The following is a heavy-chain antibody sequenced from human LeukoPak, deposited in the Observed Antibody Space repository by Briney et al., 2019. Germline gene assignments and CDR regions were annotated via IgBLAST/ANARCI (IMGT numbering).Heavy chain of an antibody. Sequence: SETLSLTCTVSGGSISSSTYSWGWIRQPPGKGLEWIGNMYYSGSTHYNPSLKSRVTISVDTSKNQFSLKLSSVTAADTAVYYCARAKYYYDSSGYVDAFDIWGQGTMVTVSS. CDR2: MYYSGST. D-gene: IGHD3-22*01. CDR3: ARAKYYYDSSGYVDAFDI. CDR1: GGSISSSTYS. V-gene: IGHV4-39*07. J-gene: IGHJ3*02.